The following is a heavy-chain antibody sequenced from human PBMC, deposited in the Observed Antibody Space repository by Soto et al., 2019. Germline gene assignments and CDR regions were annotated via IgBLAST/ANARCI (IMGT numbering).Heavy chain of an antibody. CDR1: GFTFSSYA. V-gene: IGHV3-30-3*01. CDR2: ISYDGSNK. CDR3: VTGYSSGWYLPCFDY. D-gene: IGHD6-19*01. Sequence: QVQLVESGGGVVQPGRSLRLSCAASGFTFSSYAMHWVRQAPGKGLEWVAVISYDGSNKYYADSVKGRFTISRDNSKNTLYLQMTSLRAEDTAVYYCVTGYSSGWYLPCFDYWGQGTLVTVSS. J-gene: IGHJ4*02.